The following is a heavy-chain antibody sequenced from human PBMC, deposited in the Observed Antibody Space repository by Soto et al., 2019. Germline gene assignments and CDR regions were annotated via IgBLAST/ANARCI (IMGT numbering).Heavy chain of an antibody. V-gene: IGHV1-69*04. D-gene: IGHD2-2*02. CDR3: ARDYFGYCSSTSCYKALDAFDI. Sequence: ASVKVSCKASGGTFSSYTISWVRQAPGQGLEWMGRIIPILGIANYAQKFQGRVTITADKSTSTAYMELSSLRSEDTAVYYCARDYFGYCSSTSCYKALDAFDIWGQATMVTVSS. CDR2: IIPILGIA. J-gene: IGHJ3*02. CDR1: GGTFSSYT.